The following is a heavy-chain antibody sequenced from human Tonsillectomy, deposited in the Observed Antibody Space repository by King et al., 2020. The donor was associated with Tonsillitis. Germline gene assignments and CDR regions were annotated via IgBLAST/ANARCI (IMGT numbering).Heavy chain of an antibody. CDR3: ARDQAATAPFDP. V-gene: IGHV3-48*01. CDR2: ISSSSSTM. D-gene: IGHD6-13*01. J-gene: IGHJ5*02. Sequence: VQLVESGGGLVQPGGSLRLSCAASGFTFSTYDMNWVRQAPGKGLEWISYISSSSSTMYYADSVKGRFTISRDNVRNSLYPQMNSLRAEDTAVYYCARDQAATAPFDPWGQGTLVTVSS. CDR1: GFTFSTYD.